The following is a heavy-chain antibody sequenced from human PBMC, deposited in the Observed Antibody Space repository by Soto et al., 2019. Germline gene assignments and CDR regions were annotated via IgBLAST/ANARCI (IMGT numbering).Heavy chain of an antibody. CDR2: INPDNGNT. V-gene: IGHV1-3*01. J-gene: IGHJ5*02. CDR3: ARDPEMATKYWFDP. D-gene: IGHD5-12*01. Sequence: QVQLVQSGAEVKKPGASVKVSCKASGYTFTSYVMHWVRQAPGQGPEWMGWINPDNGNTRYSQTLQGRVTFSRDTSASTAYMELSSLRSEDTAVYYCARDPEMATKYWFDPGGQGTLVTVSS. CDR1: GYTFTSYV.